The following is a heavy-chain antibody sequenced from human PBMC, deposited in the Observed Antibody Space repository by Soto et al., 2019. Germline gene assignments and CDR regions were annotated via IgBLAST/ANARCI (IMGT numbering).Heavy chain of an antibody. CDR2: IYYSGST. D-gene: IGHD5-12*01. CDR1: GGSISSYY. V-gene: IGHV4-59*01. CDR3: ARDGKGGYDPAVYYYYGMDV. Sequence: QVQLQESGPGLVKPSETLSLTCTVSGGSISSYYWSWIRQPPGKGLEWIGYIYYSGSTNYNPSLKSRVTISVDTSKNQFSLKLSSVTAADTAVYYCARDGKGGYDPAVYYYYGMDVWGQGTTVTVSS. J-gene: IGHJ6*02.